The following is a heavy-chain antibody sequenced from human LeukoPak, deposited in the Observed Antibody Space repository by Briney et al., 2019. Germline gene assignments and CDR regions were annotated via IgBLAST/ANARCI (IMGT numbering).Heavy chain of an antibody. Sequence: GGSLRLSCAASGFTFSSYAMSWVRQAPGKGLEWVSAISGSGGSTYYADSVKGRFTISRDNAKNSLYLQMNSLRAEDTAVYYCARGPQGYCSGGSCYHYYYYGMDVWGQGTTVTVSS. D-gene: IGHD2-15*01. CDR3: ARGPQGYCSGGSCYHYYYYGMDV. CDR1: GFTFSSYA. J-gene: IGHJ6*02. CDR2: ISGSGGST. V-gene: IGHV3-23*01.